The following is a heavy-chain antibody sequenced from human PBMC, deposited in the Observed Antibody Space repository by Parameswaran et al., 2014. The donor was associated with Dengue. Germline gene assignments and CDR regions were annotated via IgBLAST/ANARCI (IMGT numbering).Heavy chain of an antibody. Sequence: WIRQPPGKGLEWVSAISASAISTFYADSVKGRFTISRDNAKNTLYLQMDSLRAEDTAMYYCVKDKGQRSGVVVVINFLFEYWGQGKMVTVSS. CDR3: VKDKGQRSGVVVVINFLFEY. D-gene: IGHD3-22*01. J-gene: IGHJ4*02. CDR2: ISASAIST. V-gene: IGHV3-23*01.